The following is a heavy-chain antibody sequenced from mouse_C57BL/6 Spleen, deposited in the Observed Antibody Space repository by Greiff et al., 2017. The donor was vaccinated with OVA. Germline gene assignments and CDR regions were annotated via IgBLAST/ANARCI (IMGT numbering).Heavy chain of an antibody. CDR1: GYAFSSSW. D-gene: IGHD1-1*01. CDR2: IYPGDGDT. CDR3: AREGVTTVGFAY. V-gene: IGHV1-82*01. J-gene: IGHJ3*01. Sequence: VKLQESGPELVKPGASVKISCKASGYAFSSSWMNWVKQRPGKGLEWIGRIYPGDGDTNYNGKFKGKATLTADKSSSAAYMQLSSLTSEDSAVYFCAREGVTTVGFAYWGQGTLVTVSA.